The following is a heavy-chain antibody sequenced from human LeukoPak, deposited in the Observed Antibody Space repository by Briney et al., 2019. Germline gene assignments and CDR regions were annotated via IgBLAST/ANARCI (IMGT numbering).Heavy chain of an antibody. V-gene: IGHV4-34*01. D-gene: IGHD3-16*02. CDR1: GESFSGYY. CDR3: ARTYYDYVWGSYRPNWFDP. CDR2: INHSGST. J-gene: IGHJ5*02. Sequence: SETLSLTCAVYGESFSGYYWSWIRQPPGKGLEWIGEINHSGSTNYNPSLKSRVTISVDTSKNQFSLKLSSVTAADTAVYYCARTYYDYVWGSYRPNWFDPWGQGTLVTVSS.